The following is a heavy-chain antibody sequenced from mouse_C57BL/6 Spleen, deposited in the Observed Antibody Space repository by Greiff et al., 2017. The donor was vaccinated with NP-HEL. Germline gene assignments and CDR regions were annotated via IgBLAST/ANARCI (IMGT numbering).Heavy chain of an antibody. V-gene: IGHV5-4*01. CDR2: ISDGGSYT. J-gene: IGHJ2*01. Sequence: DVMLVESGGGLVKPGGSLKLSCAASGFTFSSYAMSWVRQTPEKRLEWVATISDGGSYTYYPDNVKGRFTISRDNAKNNLYLQMSHLKSEDTAMYYCARDPNYYYGSSPDYWGQGTTLTVSS. CDR1: GFTFSSYA. D-gene: IGHD1-1*01. CDR3: ARDPNYYYGSSPDY.